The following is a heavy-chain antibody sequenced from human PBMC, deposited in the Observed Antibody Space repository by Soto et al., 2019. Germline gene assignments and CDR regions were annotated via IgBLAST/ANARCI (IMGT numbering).Heavy chain of an antibody. D-gene: IGHD3-3*01. J-gene: IGHJ3*02. CDR1: GGSFSGYY. CDR2: INHSGST. Sequence: SETLSLTCAVYGGSFSGYYWSWIRQPPGKGLEWIGEINHSGSTNYNPSLKSRVTISVDTSKKQFSLKLSSVTAADTAVYYCARAYITIFGVVIDAFDIWGQGTMVTVS. V-gene: IGHV4-34*01. CDR3: ARAYITIFGVVIDAFDI.